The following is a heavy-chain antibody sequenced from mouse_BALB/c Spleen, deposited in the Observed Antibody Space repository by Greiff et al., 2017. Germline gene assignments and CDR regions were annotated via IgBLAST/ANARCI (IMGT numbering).Heavy chain of an antibody. CDR3: ARDPSYDEAMDD. CDR1: GFTFSDYY. J-gene: IGHJ4*01. Sequence: EVKLMESGGGLVKPGGSLKLSCAASGFTFSDYYMYWVRQTPEKRLEWVATISDGGSYTYYPDSVKGRFTISRDNAKNNLYLQMSSLKSEDTAMYYCARDPSYDEAMDDWGQGTSVTVSS. D-gene: IGHD2-12*01. CDR2: ISDGGSYT. V-gene: IGHV5-4*02.